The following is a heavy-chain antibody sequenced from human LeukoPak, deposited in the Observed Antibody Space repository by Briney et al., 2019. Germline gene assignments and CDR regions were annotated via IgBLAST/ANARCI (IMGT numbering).Heavy chain of an antibody. CDR3: ARDVLIAVAGTADY. CDR1: GYTFTSYG. V-gene: IGHV1-18*01. D-gene: IGHD6-19*01. J-gene: IGHJ4*02. Sequence: ASVTVSCKASGYTFTSYGISWVRQAPGQGLEWMGWISAYNGNTNYAQKLQGRVTMTTDTSTSTAYMELRSLRSDDTAVYYCARDVLIAVAGTADYWGQGTLVTVSS. CDR2: ISAYNGNT.